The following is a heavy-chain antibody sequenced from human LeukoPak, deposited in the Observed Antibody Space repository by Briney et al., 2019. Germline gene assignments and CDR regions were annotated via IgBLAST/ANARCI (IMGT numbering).Heavy chain of an antibody. CDR2: IKPDGSGT. CDR1: GFTFSSNW. D-gene: IGHD3-10*01. CDR3: AKEGGDGSGSYMYNWFDP. V-gene: IGHV3-7*04. J-gene: IGHJ5*02. Sequence: GSLRLSCAASGFTFSSNWMSWVRQVPGKGLEWVANIKPDGSGTYYVDSVKGRFTISRDNAKNSLYLQMNNFRDEDTAVYYCAKEGGDGSGSYMYNWFDPWGQGTLVTVSS.